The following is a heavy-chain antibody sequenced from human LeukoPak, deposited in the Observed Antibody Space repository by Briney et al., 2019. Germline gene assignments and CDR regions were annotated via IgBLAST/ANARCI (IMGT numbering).Heavy chain of an antibody. V-gene: IGHV3-33*01. Sequence: GGSLRLSCAASGFNFHSFGMHWDRQAPGKGLEWVTIIWHDGSNKYYADSVEGRFTVSRDNSKNTLYLQMNSLRVEDTAVYYCARGEYSSSWHSEYFQHWGQGTLVTVS. CDR3: ARGEYSSSWHSEYFQH. CDR1: GFNFHSFG. CDR2: IWHDGSNK. D-gene: IGHD6-13*01. J-gene: IGHJ1*01.